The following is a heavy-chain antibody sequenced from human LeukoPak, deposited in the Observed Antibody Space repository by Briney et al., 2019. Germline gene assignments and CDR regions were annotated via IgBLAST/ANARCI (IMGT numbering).Heavy chain of an antibody. J-gene: IGHJ6*02. D-gene: IGHD3-10*01. CDR2: ISGSGLST. CDR3: AKGRGYYYCMDV. Sequence: PGGSLRLSCAASGFTFISFAMSWVRQAPGKGLEWVSAISGSGLSTYYADSVKGRFTISRDNSENTLYLQMNSLRAEDTAVYHCAKGRGYYYCMDVWGQGTTVTVSS. CDR1: GFTFISFA. V-gene: IGHV3-23*01.